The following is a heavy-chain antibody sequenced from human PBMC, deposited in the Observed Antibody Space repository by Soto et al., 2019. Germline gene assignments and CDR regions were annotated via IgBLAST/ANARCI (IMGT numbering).Heavy chain of an antibody. V-gene: IGHV1-18*01. CDR2: ISAYNGNT. Sequence: QVQLLQSGAEVKKPGASVKVSCKASGYTFTSYGISWVRQAPGQGLEWMGWISAYNGNTNYAQKLKGRVTMTTETSTSTAYMELRSLRSDDTAVYYCVVAAQPYYFDYWGQGTLVTVSS. J-gene: IGHJ4*02. D-gene: IGHD2-15*01. CDR1: GYTFTSYG. CDR3: VVAAQPYYFDY.